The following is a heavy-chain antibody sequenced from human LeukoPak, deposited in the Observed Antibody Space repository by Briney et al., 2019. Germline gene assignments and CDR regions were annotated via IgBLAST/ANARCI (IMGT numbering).Heavy chain of an antibody. D-gene: IGHD4-17*01. V-gene: IGHV3-30*04. CDR3: ARDQNPTVTKYYFDY. CDR1: GFTFSSYA. J-gene: IGHJ4*02. Sequence: TGGSLRLSCAASGFTFSSYAMYWVRQAPGKGLEWVAVISYDGSNKYYADSVKGRFTISRDNSKNTLYLQMNSLRAEDTAVYYCARDQNPTVTKYYFDYWGQGTLVTVSS. CDR2: ISYDGSNK.